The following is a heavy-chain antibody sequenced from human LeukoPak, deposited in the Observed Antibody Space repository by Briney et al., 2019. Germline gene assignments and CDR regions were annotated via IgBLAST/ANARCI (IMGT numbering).Heavy chain of an antibody. J-gene: IGHJ4*02. CDR3: ARGLNYYDTSGLWDYFDY. D-gene: IGHD3-22*01. CDR2: ISGSGDST. V-gene: IGHV3-23*01. CDR1: GFTFSTYA. Sequence: GGSLRLSCAASGFTFSTYAVNWVRQAPGKGLEWVSTISGSGDSTYYADSVKGRFTISRDNSKDTLYLQMSSVRAEDTAVYYCARGLNYYDTSGLWDYFDYWGQGTLVTVSS.